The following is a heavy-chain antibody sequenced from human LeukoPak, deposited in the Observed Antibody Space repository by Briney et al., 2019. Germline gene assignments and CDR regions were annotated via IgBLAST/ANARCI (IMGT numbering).Heavy chain of an antibody. D-gene: IGHD2/OR15-2a*01. CDR3: ARDFPIFHGTASYLDY. CDR1: GFTFSSYA. CDR2: VDTDGRST. Sequence: GGSLRLSCAASGFTFSSYAMSWVRQAPGEGLVWVSRVDTDGRSTFYADSVKGRFTISRDNARNTLYLQMNSLRAEDTAMYYCARDFPIFHGTASYLDYWGQGTLVTVSS. J-gene: IGHJ4*02. V-gene: IGHV3-74*01.